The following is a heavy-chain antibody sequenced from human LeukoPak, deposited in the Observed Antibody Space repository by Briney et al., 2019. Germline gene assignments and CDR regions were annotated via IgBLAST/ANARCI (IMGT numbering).Heavy chain of an antibody. CDR3: ARDSSGWSKGGRVDY. D-gene: IGHD6-19*01. CDR1: GFTVSSNY. J-gene: IGHJ4*02. CDR2: IYSGGST. V-gene: IGHV3-66*01. Sequence: GGPLRLSCAASGFTVSSNYMSWVRQAPGKGLEWVSVIYSGGSTYYADSVKGRFTISRDNSKNTLYLQMNSLRAEDTAVYYCARDSSGWSKGGRVDYWGQGTLVTVSS.